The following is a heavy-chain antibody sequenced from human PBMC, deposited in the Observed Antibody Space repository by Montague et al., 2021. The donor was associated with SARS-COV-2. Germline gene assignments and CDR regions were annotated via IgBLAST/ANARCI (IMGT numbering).Heavy chain of an antibody. CDR3: ARGSGSASATWFDP. J-gene: IGHJ5*02. V-gene: IGHV4-59*11. CDR1: GGSIGSHY. D-gene: IGHD6-25*01. CDR2: INYTGIT. Sequence: SETLSLTCTVYGGSIGSHYWSWIRLPPGKGLEWVGQINYTGITKYKSSLKSQVTISVDTSKNQLSLKLDSVTAADTAVYYCARGSGSASATWFDPWGQGTLVTVSS.